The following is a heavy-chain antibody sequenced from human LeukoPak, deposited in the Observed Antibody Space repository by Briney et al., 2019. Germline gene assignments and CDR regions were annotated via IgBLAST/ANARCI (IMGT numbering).Heavy chain of an antibody. CDR3: ARGRELVDY. V-gene: IGHV4-34*01. Sequence: SETLSLTCAVYGGSFSGYYWSWIRQPRGKGLEWIGEINHSGSTNYNPSLRSRVTISVDTSKNQFSLKLSSVTAADTAVYYCARGRELVDYWGQGTLVTVSS. CDR1: GGSFSGYY. CDR2: INHSGST. D-gene: IGHD1-26*01. J-gene: IGHJ4*02.